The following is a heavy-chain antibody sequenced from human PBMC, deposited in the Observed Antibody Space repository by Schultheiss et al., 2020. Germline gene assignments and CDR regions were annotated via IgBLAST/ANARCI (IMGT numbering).Heavy chain of an antibody. CDR1: GGSISSHF. D-gene: IGHD3-3*02. CDR2: VSSSGSA. J-gene: IGHJ4*02. V-gene: IGHV4-4*08. Sequence: SETLSLTCSVSGGSISSHFWGWIRQPPGQGLEWIGYVSSSGSANYNPSLKSRVTISVDTSKKYFSLNLNSVTAADTAVYYCARLLDYLFDYWGQGTLVTVSS. CDR3: ARLLDYLFDY.